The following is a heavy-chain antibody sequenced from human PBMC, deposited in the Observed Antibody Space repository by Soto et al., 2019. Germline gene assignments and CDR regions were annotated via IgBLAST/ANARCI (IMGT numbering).Heavy chain of an antibody. CDR2: ISHSGST. D-gene: IGHD2-21*01. CDR1: GVSLICYY. CDR3: ASGERIHVFFRQNWFEP. J-gene: IGHJ5*02. Sequence: ETLSLTCAGYGVSLICYYLSLIRQPPGKGLEWIGEISHSGSTNYNPTLKSRVTISIDMSKNQFSLKVSSVTAADTAVYYCASGERIHVFFRQNWFEPSGQGTLVNV. V-gene: IGHV4-34*01.